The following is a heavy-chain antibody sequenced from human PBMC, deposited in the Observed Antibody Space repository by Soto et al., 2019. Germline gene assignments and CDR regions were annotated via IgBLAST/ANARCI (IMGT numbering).Heavy chain of an antibody. V-gene: IGHV3-23*01. D-gene: IGHD5-12*01. J-gene: IGHJ5*02. CDR2: IGGSGVTT. CDR3: AKDRLSSPCTWFDP. CDR1: GFTFDNYA. Sequence: EVQLLESGGGLVQPGGSLRLSCAASGFTFDNYAMSWVRQAPGKGLEWVSGIGGSGVTTYYAHSGKGRFTISRDNSKNTLYLQMNSLRAEDTAVYYCAKDRLSSPCTWFDPWGQGTLVTVSS.